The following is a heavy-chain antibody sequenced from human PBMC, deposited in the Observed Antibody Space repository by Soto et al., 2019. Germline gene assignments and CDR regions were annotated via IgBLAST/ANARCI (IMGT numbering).Heavy chain of an antibody. D-gene: IGHD6-19*01. J-gene: IGHJ4*02. CDR3: AKEGTSGLYYFDY. CDR1: GFTFSNYA. V-gene: IGHV3-23*01. Sequence: GGSLRLSCAASGFTFSNYAIIWVRQAPGKGLEWVSIISGSGDTPYYADSVKGRFTISRDNSRNTLYLQMNSLRAGDSAKYYCAKEGTSGLYYFDYWCPGTLVTVS. CDR2: ISGSGDTP.